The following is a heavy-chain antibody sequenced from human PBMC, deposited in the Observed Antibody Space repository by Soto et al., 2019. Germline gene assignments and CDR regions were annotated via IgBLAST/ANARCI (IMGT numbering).Heavy chain of an antibody. CDR1: GYSFTSYW. CDR3: VGDEYSSPGDV. Sequence: GESLKISCNGSGYSFTSYWIIWVRQMPWKGLEWMGRIDPSNSYTNYSPSFQGHATISADKSISTAYLQWSSLKASDPAMYYCVGDEYSSPGDVWGQGNTVTVSS. CDR2: IDPSNSYT. D-gene: IGHD4-4*01. V-gene: IGHV5-10-1*01. J-gene: IGHJ6*02.